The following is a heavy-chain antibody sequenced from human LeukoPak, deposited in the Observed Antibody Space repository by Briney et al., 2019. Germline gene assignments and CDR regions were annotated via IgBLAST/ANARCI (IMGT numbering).Heavy chain of an antibody. CDR3: ARLSDSSGTPRSDY. CDR1: GFTFSSYW. J-gene: IGHJ4*02. CDR2: IKQDGSEK. D-gene: IGHD3-22*01. Sequence: GGSLRLSCAASGFTFSSYWMSWVRQAPGKGLEWVANIKQDGSEKYYVDSVKGRFTISRDNAKSSLHLQMNSLRAEDTAVYYCARLSDSSGTPRSDYWGQGTLVTVSS. V-gene: IGHV3-7*03.